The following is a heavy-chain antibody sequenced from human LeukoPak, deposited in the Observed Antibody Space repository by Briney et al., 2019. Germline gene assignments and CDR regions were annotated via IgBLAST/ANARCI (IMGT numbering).Heavy chain of an antibody. CDR2: IYRGGST. J-gene: IGHJ6*02. CDR1: GFTVSSNY. Sequence: SGGSLRLSSAASGFTVSSNYMSWVRQAPGKGLEWVSVIYRGGSTYYADSVKGRFTISRDNSKNTLYLQMNSLRAEDTAVYYCACSEAAGYSYGFYYYYYGMDVWGQGTTVTVSS. V-gene: IGHV3-53*01. CDR3: ACSEAAGYSYGFYYYYYGMDV. D-gene: IGHD5-18*01.